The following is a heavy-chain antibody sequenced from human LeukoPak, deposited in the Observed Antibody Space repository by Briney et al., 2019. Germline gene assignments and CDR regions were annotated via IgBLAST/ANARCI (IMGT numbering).Heavy chain of an antibody. V-gene: IGHV1-8*01. CDR1: GYTFTSYD. D-gene: IGHD6-13*01. J-gene: IGHJ6*02. CDR3: ARGAEQQLVRHAPPSYGMDV. Sequence: ASAKVSCKASGYTFTSYDINWVRQATGQGLEWMGWMNPNSGNTGYAQKFQGRVTMTRNTSISTAYMELSSLRSEDTAVYYCARGAEQQLVRHAPPSYGMDVWGQGTTVTVSS. CDR2: MNPNSGNT.